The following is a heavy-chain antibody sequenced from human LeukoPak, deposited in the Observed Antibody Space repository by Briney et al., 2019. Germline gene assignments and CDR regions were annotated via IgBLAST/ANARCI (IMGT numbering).Heavy chain of an antibody. CDR3: ARAHPVVPAATYYYYYMDV. Sequence: SVKVSCKASGGTFSSYAISWVRQAPGQGLEWMGGIIPIFGTANYAQKFQGRVTITTDESTSTAYMELSSLRSEDTAVYYCARAHPVVPAATYYYYYMDVWGKGTTVTVSS. V-gene: IGHV1-69*05. CDR2: IIPIFGTA. D-gene: IGHD2-2*01. CDR1: GGTFSSYA. J-gene: IGHJ6*03.